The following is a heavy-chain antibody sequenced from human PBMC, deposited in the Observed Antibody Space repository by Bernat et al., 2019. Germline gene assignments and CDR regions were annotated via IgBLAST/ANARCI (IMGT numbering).Heavy chain of an antibody. J-gene: IGHJ6*03. D-gene: IGHD6-13*01. CDR1: GFTFSDYY. CDR3: ARVGRGSSWSYYYYYMDV. V-gene: IGHV3-11*06. CDR2: ISSSSSYT. Sequence: QVQLVESGGGLVKPGGSLRLSCAASGFTFSDYYMSWIRQAPGKGLEWVSYISSSSSYTNYADSVKGRFTISGDNAKNSLYLQMNSLRAEDTAVYYCARVGRGSSWSYYYYYMDVWGKGTTVTVSS.